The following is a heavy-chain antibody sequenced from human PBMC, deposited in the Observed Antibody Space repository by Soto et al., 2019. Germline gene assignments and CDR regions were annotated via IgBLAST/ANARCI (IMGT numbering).Heavy chain of an antibody. V-gene: IGHV4-34*01. CDR1: GGSFSGYY. CDR3: ARRYSSSWYLGY. Sequence: QVQLQQWGAGLLKPSETLSLTCAVYGGSFSGYYWSWIRQPPGKGLEWIGETNHSGSTNYNPSLKSRVTISVDTSKNQFSLKLSSVTAADTAVYYCARRYSSSWYLGYWGQGTLVTVSS. CDR2: TNHSGST. D-gene: IGHD6-13*01. J-gene: IGHJ4*02.